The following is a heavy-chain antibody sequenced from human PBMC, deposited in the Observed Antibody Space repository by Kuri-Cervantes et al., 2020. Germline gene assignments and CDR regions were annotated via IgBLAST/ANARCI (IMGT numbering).Heavy chain of an antibody. CDR1: GFTFSSYS. D-gene: IGHD6-13*01. CDR3: AKGARGSGRSQLVERYDY. V-gene: IGHV3-23*01. J-gene: IGHJ4*02. CDR2: ISGSGGST. Sequence: LSLTCAASGFTFSSYSMNWVRQAPGKGLEWVSAISGSGGSTYYADSVKGRFTISRDNSKNTLYLQMNSLRAEDTAVYYCAKGARGSGRSQLVERYDYWGQGTLVTVSS.